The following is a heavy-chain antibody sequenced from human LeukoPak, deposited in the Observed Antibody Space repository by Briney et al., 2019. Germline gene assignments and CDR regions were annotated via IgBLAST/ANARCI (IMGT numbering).Heavy chain of an antibody. J-gene: IGHJ4*02. CDR2: IYYSGSI. CDR3: ARGDQLLPSDY. Sequence: SETLSLTCTVSGGSISSYYWSWIRQPPGKGLEWIGYIYYSGSINYNPSLKSRVTISVDTSKNQFSLKLSSVTAADTAVYYCARGDQLLPSDYWGQGTLVTVSS. V-gene: IGHV4-59*01. D-gene: IGHD2-2*01. CDR1: GGSISSYY.